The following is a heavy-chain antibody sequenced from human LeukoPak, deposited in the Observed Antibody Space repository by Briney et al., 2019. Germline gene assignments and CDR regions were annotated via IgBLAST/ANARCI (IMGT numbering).Heavy chain of an antibody. J-gene: IGHJ4*02. D-gene: IGHD2-2*01. CDR1: VSNFTSYW. CDR2: IYPGDSDT. V-gene: IGHV5-51*01. CDR3: ARRGLGYCSSTSCYAEIDY. Sequence: KHGESLQISCQGSVSNFTSYWIGWGRQVPGKGLEWMGIIYPGDSDTRYSPSCQGQVTISADKSISTASLQWSSLKASDTAMYYCARRGLGYCSSTSCYAEIDYWGQGTLVTVSS.